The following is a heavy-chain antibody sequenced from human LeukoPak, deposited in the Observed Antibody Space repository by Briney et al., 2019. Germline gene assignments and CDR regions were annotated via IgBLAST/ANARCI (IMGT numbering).Heavy chain of an antibody. Sequence: GGSLRLSCAASGFTFSSYAMSWVRQAPGKGLEWVSAISGSGGSTYYADSVKGRFTISRDNSKNTLYLQMNSLRGEDTAVYYCAKDRWDRTAMALDDFWGQGTLVTVSS. CDR2: ISGSGGST. D-gene: IGHD5-18*01. CDR1: GFTFSSYA. CDR3: AKDRWDRTAMALDDF. J-gene: IGHJ4*02. V-gene: IGHV3-23*01.